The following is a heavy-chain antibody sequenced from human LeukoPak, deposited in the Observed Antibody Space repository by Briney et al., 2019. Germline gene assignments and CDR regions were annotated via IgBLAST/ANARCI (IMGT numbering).Heavy chain of an antibody. Sequence: GGSLRLSCAASGFSFSNDWMCWVRQAPGKGLEWVANINQDESKKYYVDSVKGRFTISRDNAKNSLYLQMSSLRAEDTAIYYCARDHAYRTDYWGQGTLVTVSS. V-gene: IGHV3-7*01. CDR3: ARDHAYRTDY. CDR2: INQDESKK. D-gene: IGHD2-2*01. CDR1: GFSFSNDW. J-gene: IGHJ4*02.